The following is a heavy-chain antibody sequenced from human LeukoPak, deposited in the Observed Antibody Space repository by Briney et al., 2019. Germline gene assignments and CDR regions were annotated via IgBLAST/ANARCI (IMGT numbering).Heavy chain of an antibody. J-gene: IGHJ4*02. CDR1: GFTFSSYW. D-gene: IGHD3-22*01. CDR2: IKQDGSEK. CDR3: ARGAHTYYYDSSGYYYFDY. Sequence: GGSLRLSCAASGFTFSSYWMSWVRQAPGKGLEWVANIKQDGSEKYYMDSVKGRFTISRDNAKNSLYLQMNSLRAEDTAVYYCARGAHTYYYDSSGYYYFDYWGQGTLVTVSS. V-gene: IGHV3-7*01.